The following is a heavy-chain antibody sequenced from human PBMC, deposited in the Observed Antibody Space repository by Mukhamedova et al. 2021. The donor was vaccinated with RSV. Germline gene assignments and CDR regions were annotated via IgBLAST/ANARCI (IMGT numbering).Heavy chain of an antibody. CDR2: SYDGSKE. V-gene: IGHV3-30*18. Sequence: SYDGSKEYYADSVKGRFTISRDNSKNTVFLQMRSLRPEDTAVYDCAKDREYWTDFFLYGMDGWGQGTTVTVAS. CDR3: AKDREYWTDFFLYGMDG. J-gene: IGHJ6*02. D-gene: IGHD3/OR15-3a*01.